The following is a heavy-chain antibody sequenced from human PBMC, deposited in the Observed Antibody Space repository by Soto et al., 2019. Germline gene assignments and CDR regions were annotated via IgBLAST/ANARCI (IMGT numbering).Heavy chain of an antibody. CDR2: IYHSGST. V-gene: IGHV4-30-2*01. J-gene: IGHJ5*02. D-gene: IGHD2-21*01. CDR1: GGSISSGGYS. Sequence: LSLTCAVSGGSISSGGYSWSWIRQPPGKGLEWIGYIYHSGSTYYNSSLKSRVTISVDRSKNQFSLKLSSVTAADTAVYYCARIPSPWGQGTLVTVSS. CDR3: ARIPSP.